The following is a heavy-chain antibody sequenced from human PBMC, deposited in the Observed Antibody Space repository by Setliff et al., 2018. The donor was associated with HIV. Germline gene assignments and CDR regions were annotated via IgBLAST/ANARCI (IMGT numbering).Heavy chain of an antibody. CDR2: IFSSGDT. D-gene: IGHD3-22*01. J-gene: IGHJ4*02. CDR3: ARVPRCFYDGSGYLKY. Sequence: PSETLSLTCPVSGVSISNYYWNWIRPPPGKGLEWIGYIFSSGDTNYNPALRSRVTLSVDTSKDQVSLKLGSVADADPAVYFCARVPRCFYDGSGYLKYWGQGSQVTVSS. V-gene: IGHV4-4*09. CDR1: GVSISNYY.